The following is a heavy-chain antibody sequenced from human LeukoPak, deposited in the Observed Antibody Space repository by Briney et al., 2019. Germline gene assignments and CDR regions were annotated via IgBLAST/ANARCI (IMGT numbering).Heavy chain of an antibody. Sequence: PGGSLRLSCAASGFTFSSYGMHWVRQAPGKGLEWVAVISYDGSNKYYADSVKGRFTISRDNSKNTLYLQMNSLRAEDTAVYYCAKDHGYSYGLYYYGMDAWGQGTTVTVSS. CDR3: AKDHGYSYGLYYYGMDA. CDR1: GFTFSSYG. D-gene: IGHD5-18*01. CDR2: ISYDGSNK. J-gene: IGHJ6*02. V-gene: IGHV3-30*18.